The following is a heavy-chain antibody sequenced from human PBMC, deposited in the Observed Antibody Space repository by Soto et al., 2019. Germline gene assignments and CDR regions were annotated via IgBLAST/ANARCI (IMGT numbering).Heavy chain of an antibody. D-gene: IGHD6-19*01. CDR2: INGDGSST. CDR3: AGDGIAVAGTGNFDF. V-gene: IGHV3-74*03. CDR1: GFTFSHYW. Sequence: EVQLVESGGGLVQPGGSLRLSCAASGFTFSHYWMHWVRQAPGEGLVWVSRINGDGSSTTYAESVKGRFTISRDNVMSMVYLQMNSLRVEDTATYFCAGDGIAVAGTGNFDFWGQGTLVTVSS. J-gene: IGHJ4*02.